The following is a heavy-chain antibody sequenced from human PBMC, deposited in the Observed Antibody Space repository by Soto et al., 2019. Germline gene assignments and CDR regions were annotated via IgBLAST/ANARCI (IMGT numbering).Heavy chain of an antibody. Sequence: GESLKISCQASGYSFTRYWFGWVRQRPGKGLEWIGLIYPDDSDTRYSPSFQGQVSSSADKSINTAYLQWSNLKASDTAMYFCARQDIGTIPLRGVYYDSWGQGARVTVSS. J-gene: IGHJ4*02. CDR2: IYPDDSDT. CDR3: ARQDIGTIPLRGVYYDS. CDR1: GYSFTRYW. D-gene: IGHD2-15*01. V-gene: IGHV5-51*01.